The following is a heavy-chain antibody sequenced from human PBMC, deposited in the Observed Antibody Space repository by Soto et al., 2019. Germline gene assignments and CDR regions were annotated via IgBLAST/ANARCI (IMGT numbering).Heavy chain of an antibody. V-gene: IGHV1-24*01. J-gene: IGHJ6*02. CDR1: GYTLTELS. CDR2: FDPEDGET. Sequence: ASVKVSCKVSGYTLTELSMHWVRQAPGKGLEWMGGFDPEDGETIYAQKFQGRVTMTEDTSTDTAYMELSRLRSDDTAVYYCARATKHGTYYYYGMDVWGQGTTVTVSS. CDR3: ARATKHGTYYYYGMDV.